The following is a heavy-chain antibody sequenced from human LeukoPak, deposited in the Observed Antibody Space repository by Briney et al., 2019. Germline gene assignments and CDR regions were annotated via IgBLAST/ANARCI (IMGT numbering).Heavy chain of an antibody. Sequence: GGSLRLSCAASGLFVSDNYMSWVRQAPGRGLEWVSVIYSGGGTSYADSVKGRFTISRDTPKNALYLQMNSLRAEDTAVYYCALGSVLRFLEWLPYWGQGTLVTVSS. J-gene: IGHJ4*02. V-gene: IGHV3-53*01. D-gene: IGHD3-3*01. CDR2: IYSGGGT. CDR3: ALGSVLRFLEWLPY. CDR1: GLFVSDNY.